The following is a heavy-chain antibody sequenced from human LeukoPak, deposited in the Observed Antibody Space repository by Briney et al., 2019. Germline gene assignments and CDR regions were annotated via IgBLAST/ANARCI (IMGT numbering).Heavy chain of an antibody. CDR3: ATGTTIDYYGMGV. CDR1: GGSISSGGYS. V-gene: IGHV4-30-2*01. CDR2: IYHSGST. Sequence: PSQTLSLTCAVSGGSISSGGYSWSWIRQPPGKGLEWIGYIYHSGSTYYNPSLKSRVTISVDRSKNQFSLKLSSVTAADTAVYYCATGTTIDYYGMGVWGQGTTVTVSS. D-gene: IGHD1-14*01. J-gene: IGHJ6*02.